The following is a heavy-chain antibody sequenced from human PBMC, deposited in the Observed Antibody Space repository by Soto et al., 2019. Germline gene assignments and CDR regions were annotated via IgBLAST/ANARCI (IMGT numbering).Heavy chain of an antibody. CDR2: IVGSGGST. V-gene: IGHV3-23*01. J-gene: IGHJ3*02. CDR1: GFTFSNYA. Sequence: GGSLRLSCVASGFTFSNYAMTWVRQAPGKGLQWVSSIVGSGGSTFYADPVKARFTISRDNSKNTLNLQMNSLRVEDTAIYYCAKQTSTTGSSYRNAFDIWGQGTMVTVSS. CDR3: AKQTSTTGSSYRNAFDI. D-gene: IGHD3-16*02.